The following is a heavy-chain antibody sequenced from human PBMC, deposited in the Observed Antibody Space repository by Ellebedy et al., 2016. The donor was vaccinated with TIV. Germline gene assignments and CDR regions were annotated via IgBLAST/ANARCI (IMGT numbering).Heavy chain of an antibody. CDR3: AKTGFYYYYGMDV. CDR1: GFTFSSYA. J-gene: IGHJ6*02. V-gene: IGHV3-23*01. CDR2: IGGSGGST. Sequence: PGESLKISCAASGFTFSSYAMTWVRRAPGKGLEQVSGIGGSGGSTDYADSVRGRFTISRDNANNSLFLQMTSLRAEDTAVYYCAKTGFYYYYGMDVWGQGTTVTVSS.